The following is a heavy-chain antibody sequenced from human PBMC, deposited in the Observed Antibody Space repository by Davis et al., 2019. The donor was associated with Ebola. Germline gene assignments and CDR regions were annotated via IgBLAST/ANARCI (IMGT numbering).Heavy chain of an antibody. CDR1: GGTFSSYA. Sequence: SVKVSCKASGGTFSSYAISWVRQAPGQGLEWMGGIIPIFGTANYAQKFQGRVTITADESTSTAYMELSSLRSEDTAVYYCARGNYYDSSGYYGYYWYFDLWGRGTLVTVSS. CDR2: IIPIFGTA. V-gene: IGHV1-69*13. D-gene: IGHD3-22*01. J-gene: IGHJ2*01. CDR3: ARGNYYDSSGYYGYYWYFDL.